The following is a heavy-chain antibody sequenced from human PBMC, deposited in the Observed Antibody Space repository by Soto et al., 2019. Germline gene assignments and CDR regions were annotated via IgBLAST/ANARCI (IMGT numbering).Heavy chain of an antibody. V-gene: IGHV3-23*01. CDR1: GFTFSSYA. CDR3: AKDGGDPFRPIVVVVAATPAYTTNGMDV. D-gene: IGHD2-15*01. CDR2: ISGSGGST. Sequence: GGSLRLSCAASGFTFSSYAMSWVRQAPGKGLEWVSAISGSGGSTYYADSVKGRFTISRDNSKNTLYLQMNSLRAEDTAVYYCAKDGGDPFRPIVVVVAATPAYTTNGMDVWGQGTTVTVSS. J-gene: IGHJ6*02.